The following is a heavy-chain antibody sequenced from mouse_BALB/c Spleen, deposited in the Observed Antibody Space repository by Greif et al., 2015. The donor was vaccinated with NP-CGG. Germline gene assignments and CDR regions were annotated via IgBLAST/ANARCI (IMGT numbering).Heavy chain of an antibody. CDR2: IDPANGNT. D-gene: IGHD3-1*01. CDR1: GFNIKDTY. J-gene: IGHJ4*01. CDR3: ARGLLPLAMDY. V-gene: IGHV14-3*02. Sequence: VQLQQSGAELVKPGASVKLSCTASGFNIKDTYMHWVKQRPEQGLEWIGRIDPANGNTKYDPKFQGKATITADTSSNTAYLQRSSLTSEDTAVYYCARGLLPLAMDYWGQGTSVTVSS.